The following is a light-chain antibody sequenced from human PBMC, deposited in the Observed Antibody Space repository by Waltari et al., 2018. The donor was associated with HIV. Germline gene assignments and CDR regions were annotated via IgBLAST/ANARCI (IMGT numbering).Light chain of an antibody. V-gene: IGKV4-1*01. CDR3: QQYYHVPYT. CDR1: QSILYSSNNQNY. Sequence: DVVVTQSPDSLAVSLGERATLNCMSSQSILYSSNNQNYLAWYQQNPGQRPKLLIYWASARQSGVPDRFSGNGSGTDFTLTISSLQAEDVAVYYCQQYYHVPYTFGLGTKLEIK. CDR2: WAS. J-gene: IGKJ2*01.